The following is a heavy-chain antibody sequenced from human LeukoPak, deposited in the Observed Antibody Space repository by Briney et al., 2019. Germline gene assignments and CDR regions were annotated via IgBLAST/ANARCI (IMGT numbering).Heavy chain of an antibody. J-gene: IGHJ6*03. CDR2: IYTSGST. V-gene: IGHV4-4*07. CDR1: GGSISSYY. D-gene: IGHD2-2*01. Sequence: SETLSLTCTVSGGSISSYYWSWIRQPAGKGLEWIGRIYTSGSTNYNPSLKSRVTMSVDTSKNQFSLKLSSVTAADTAVYYCARDKKGIVVVPAAKNYYYYMDVWGKGTTVTVSS. CDR3: ARDKKGIVVVPAAKNYYYYMDV.